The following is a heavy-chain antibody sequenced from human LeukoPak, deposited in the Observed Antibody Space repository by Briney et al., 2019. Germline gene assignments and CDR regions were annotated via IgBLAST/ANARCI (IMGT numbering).Heavy chain of an antibody. J-gene: IGHJ4*02. V-gene: IGHV3-23*01. CDR3: AGGSGDFWSGYYPVY. CDR1: GFTFINYA. D-gene: IGHD3-3*01. Sequence: PGGSLRLSCAASGFTFINYAMSWVRQAPGKGLEWVSSSSGSGRSTYYVDSVKGRFTISRDNSKNTVYLQMNSLRAEDTAIYYCAGGSGDFWSGYYPVYWGQGTLVTVSS. CDR2: SSGSGRST.